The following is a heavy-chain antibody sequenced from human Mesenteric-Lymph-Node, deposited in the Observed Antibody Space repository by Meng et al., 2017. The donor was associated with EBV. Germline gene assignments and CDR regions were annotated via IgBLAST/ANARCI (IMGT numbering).Heavy chain of an antibody. CDR3: ARDLGMITFGGASDY. CDR2: FSAYNGNT. CDR1: GYTFTNYG. J-gene: IGHJ4*02. D-gene: IGHD3-16*01. V-gene: IGHV1-18*01. Sequence: GQRVQYRSEVKQPGASGQVSFMASGYTFTNYGISLVRQAPGQGLEWMGWFSAYNGNTNYAQKLQGRVTMTTDTSRSTAYMELRSLRSDDTALYYCARDLGMITFGGASDYWGQGTLVTVSS.